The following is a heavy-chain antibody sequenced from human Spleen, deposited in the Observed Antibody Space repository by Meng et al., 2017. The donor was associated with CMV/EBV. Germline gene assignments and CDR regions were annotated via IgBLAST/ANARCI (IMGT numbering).Heavy chain of an antibody. CDR2: IWYDGSNK. D-gene: IGHD2-8*01. CDR1: GFTFTSYA. CDR3: AIAPGILMVYAIYY. Sequence: GESLKISCAASGFTFTSYAMHWVRQAPGEGLEWVAVIWYDGSNKYYADSVRGRFTISRDNSKNTLYLQMNSLRAEDTAVYYCAIAPGILMVYAIYYWGQGTLVTVSS. V-gene: IGHV3-30*02. J-gene: IGHJ4*02.